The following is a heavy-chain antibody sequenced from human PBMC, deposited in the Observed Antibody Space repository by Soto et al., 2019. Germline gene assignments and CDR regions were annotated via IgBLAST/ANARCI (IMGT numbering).Heavy chain of an antibody. Sequence: PSETLSLTCTVSGGSISSGDYYWSWIRQPPGKGLEWIGYIYYSGSTNYSPSFQGHVTISADKSISTAYLQWSSLKASDTAMYYCARHEGSSSRYYGMDVWGQGTTVTVSS. D-gene: IGHD6-6*01. CDR2: IYYSGST. V-gene: IGHV4-30-4*01. J-gene: IGHJ6*02. CDR3: ARHEGSSSRYYGMDV. CDR1: GGSISSGDYY.